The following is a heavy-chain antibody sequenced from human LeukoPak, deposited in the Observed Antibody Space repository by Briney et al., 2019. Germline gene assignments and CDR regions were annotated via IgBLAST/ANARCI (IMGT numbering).Heavy chain of an antibody. D-gene: IGHD6-13*01. Sequence: GRSLRLSCAASGFTFSSYGMHWVRQAPGKGLEWVAVISYDGSNKYYADSVKGRFTISRDNSKNTLYLQMNSLRAEDTAVYYCAMAYSSSWYVFDYWGQGTLVIVSS. CDR1: GFTFSSYG. V-gene: IGHV3-30*03. CDR3: AMAYSSSWYVFDY. CDR2: ISYDGSNK. J-gene: IGHJ4*02.